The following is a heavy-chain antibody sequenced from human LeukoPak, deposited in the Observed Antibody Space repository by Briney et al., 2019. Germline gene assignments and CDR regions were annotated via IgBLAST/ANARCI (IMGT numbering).Heavy chain of an antibody. Sequence: GGSLRLSCADSGFSFRSNAMSWLRQAPGKGLEWASVINNSGGITYYPDSVKGRFTISRDNSKNTLYLQMNSLRGEDTAVYYRATPSDSSGWYGVWGQGTLVTVSS. CDR2: INNSGGIT. J-gene: IGHJ4*02. V-gene: IGHV3-23*01. D-gene: IGHD6-19*01. CDR1: GFSFRSNA. CDR3: ATPSDSSGWYGV.